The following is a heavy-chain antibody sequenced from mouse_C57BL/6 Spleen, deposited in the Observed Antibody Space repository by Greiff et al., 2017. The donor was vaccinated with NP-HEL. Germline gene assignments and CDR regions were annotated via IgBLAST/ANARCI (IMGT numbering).Heavy chain of an antibody. CDR3: ARRIGGFDY. J-gene: IGHJ2*01. CDR2: IDPSDSYT. CDR1: GYTFTSYW. Sequence: QVQLQQSGAELVKPGASVKLSCKASGYTFTSYWMQWVKQRPGQGLEWIGEIDPSDSYTNYNQKFKGKATLTVDTSSSTAYMQLSSLTSEDSAVYYCARRIGGFDYWGQGTTLTVSS. V-gene: IGHV1-50*01.